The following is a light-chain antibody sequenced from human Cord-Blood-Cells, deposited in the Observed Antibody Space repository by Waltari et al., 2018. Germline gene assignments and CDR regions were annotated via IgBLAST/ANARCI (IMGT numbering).Light chain of an antibody. CDR3: QQSYSTPYT. V-gene: IGKV1-39*01. J-gene: IGKJ2*01. CDR2: AAS. CDR1: QSISSY. Sequence: DIQMTQSPSSLSASVGDRVTITCRASQSISSYLNWYQQKPGKAPKLLIYAASSLQSGVPARFSGGGSGTDFPLTISSLQPEDFATYYCQQSYSTPYTFGQGTKLEIK.